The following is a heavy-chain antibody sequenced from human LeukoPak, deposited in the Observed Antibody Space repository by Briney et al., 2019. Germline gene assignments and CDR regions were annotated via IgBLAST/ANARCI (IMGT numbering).Heavy chain of an antibody. CDR1: GESLSGYY. CDR2: IHHGGGT. V-gene: IGHV4-34*01. CDR3: ARLRDYFSTLGKPG. J-gene: IGHJ4*02. Sequence: SETLSLTSAVSGESLSGYYWSWIPQPPGKGLEWIGEIHHGGGTNYNTSLKSRLTISVDTSKNQFSLKLKSVTAVDTAVYYCARLRDYFSTLGKPGWGQGTLVPVSS. D-gene: IGHD2-15*01.